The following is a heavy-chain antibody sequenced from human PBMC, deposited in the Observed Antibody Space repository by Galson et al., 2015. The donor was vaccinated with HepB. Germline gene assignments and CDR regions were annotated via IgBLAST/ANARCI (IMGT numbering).Heavy chain of an antibody. CDR2: ISSSSSYI. D-gene: IGHD3-16*01. CDR3: ARDAPLRGFDD. J-gene: IGHJ4*02. CDR1: GFTFSSYS. V-gene: IGHV3-21*01. Sequence: SLRLSCAASGFTFSSYSMNWVRQAPGKGLEWVSSISSSSSYIYYADSVKGRFTISRDNAKNSLYLQMNSLRAEDTAVYYCARDAPLRGFDDWGQGTLVTVSS.